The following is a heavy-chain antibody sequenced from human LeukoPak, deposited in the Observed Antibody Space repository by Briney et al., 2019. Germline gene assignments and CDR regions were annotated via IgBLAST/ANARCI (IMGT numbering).Heavy chain of an antibody. CDR3: ARVPLLRYCSGGSCYSDVYYFDY. CDR2: MNPNSGNT. D-gene: IGHD2-15*01. Sequence: ASVKVSCKASGYTFTSYDINWVRPATGQGLAWMGWMNPNSGNTGYAQKFQGRVTMTRNTSISTAYMELSSLRSEDTAVYYCARVPLLRYCSGGSCYSDVYYFDYWGQGTLVTVSS. J-gene: IGHJ4*02. V-gene: IGHV1-8*01. CDR1: GYTFTSYD.